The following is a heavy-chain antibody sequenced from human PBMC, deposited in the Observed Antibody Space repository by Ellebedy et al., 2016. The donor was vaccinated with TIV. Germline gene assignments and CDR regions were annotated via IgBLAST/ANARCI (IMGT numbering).Heavy chain of an antibody. V-gene: IGHV1-2*02. CDR1: GYTFTGYY. CDR2: INPNSGGT. Sequence: ASVKVSCKASGYTFTGYYMHWVRQAPGQGLEWMGWINPNSGGTNYAQKFQGRVTVTRDTSINTAYMELSRLRSDDTAVYYCAKGSPATGDFDYWGQGTLVTVSS. J-gene: IGHJ4*02. CDR3: AKGSPATGDFDY. D-gene: IGHD2-15*01.